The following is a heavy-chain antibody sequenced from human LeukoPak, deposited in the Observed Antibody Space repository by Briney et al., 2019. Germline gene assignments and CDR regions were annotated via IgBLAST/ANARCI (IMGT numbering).Heavy chain of an antibody. J-gene: IGHJ4*02. D-gene: IGHD2-2*01. CDR2: INPNSGGT. CDR3: ARDQRPEYCSSTSCYGDHTFDY. CDR1: GYTFTGYY. V-gene: IGHV1-2*02. Sequence: ASVKGSSKASGYTFTGYYMHWVRQAPGQGLEWMGWINPNSGGTNYAQKFQGRVTMTRDTSISTAYMEMSRLRSDDTAVYYCARDQRPEYCSSTSCYGDHTFDYWGQGTLVTVSS.